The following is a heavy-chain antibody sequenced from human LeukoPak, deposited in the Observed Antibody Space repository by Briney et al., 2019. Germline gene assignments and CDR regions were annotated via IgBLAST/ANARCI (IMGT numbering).Heavy chain of an antibody. V-gene: IGHV4-30-4*02. CDR1: VGSISSGDYY. CDR2: IYYSGST. CDR3: ARARGYSYGSPFDY. Sequence: SETLSLTCTVSVGSISSGDYYWSWIRQPPGKGLEWIGYIYYSGSTYYNPSLKSRVTISVDTSKNQFSLKLSSVTAADTAVYYCARARGYSYGSPFDYWGQGTLVTVSS. J-gene: IGHJ4*02. D-gene: IGHD5-18*01.